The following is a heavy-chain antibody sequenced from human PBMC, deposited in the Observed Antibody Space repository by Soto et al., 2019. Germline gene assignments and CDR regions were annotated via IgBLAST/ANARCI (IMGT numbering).Heavy chain of an antibody. V-gene: IGHV2-5*02. CDR1: LFSLITSGVG. CDR2: IYWDDDK. J-gene: IGHJ6*02. CDR3: ARIYCSGGSCLNYYYYYGMDV. D-gene: IGHD2-15*01. Sequence: XGPTLVNPPQTLPLTCTFSLFSLITSGVGVGWIRQPPGKALEWLALIYWDDDKRYSPSLKSRLTITKDTSKNQVVLTMTNMDPVDTATYYCARIYCSGGSCLNYYYYYGMDVWGQGTTVTVSS.